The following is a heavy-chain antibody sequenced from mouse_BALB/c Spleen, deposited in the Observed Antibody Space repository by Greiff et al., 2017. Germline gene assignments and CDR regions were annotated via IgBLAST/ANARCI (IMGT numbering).Heavy chain of an antibody. CDR3: ARGAYYYGSSYVSYFDY. Sequence: QVQLQQSGPELVRPGESVKISCKGSGYTFTDYAMHWVKQSHAKSLEWIGVISIYYDNTNYNQKFKGKATMTVDKSSSTAYMELARLTSEDSAIYYCARGAYYYGSSYVSYFDYWGQGTTLTVSS. CDR2: ISIYYDNT. CDR1: GYTFTDYA. J-gene: IGHJ2*01. D-gene: IGHD1-1*01. V-gene: IGHV1-67*01.